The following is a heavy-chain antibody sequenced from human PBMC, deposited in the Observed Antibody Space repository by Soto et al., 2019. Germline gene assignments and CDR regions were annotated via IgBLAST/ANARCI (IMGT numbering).Heavy chain of an antibody. CDR2: ISSNGGST. CDR1: GFTFSSYA. Sequence: EVQLVESGGGLVQPGGSLRLSCAASGFTFSSYAMHWVRQAPGKGLEYVSAISSNGGSTYYANSVKGRFTISRDNSKNTLYLQMGRLRAEDMAVYYCARGLYGDYGYWYFDLWGRGTLVTVSS. CDR3: ARGLYGDYGYWYFDL. J-gene: IGHJ2*01. D-gene: IGHD4-17*01. V-gene: IGHV3-64*01.